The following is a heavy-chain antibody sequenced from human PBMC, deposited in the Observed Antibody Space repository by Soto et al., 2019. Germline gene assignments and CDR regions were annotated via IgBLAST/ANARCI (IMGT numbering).Heavy chain of an antibody. V-gene: IGHV1-18*01. CDR3: ARERRVWEWLHLTNFDY. CDR2: ISAYNGNT. Sequence: GASVKVSCKASGYTFTSYGISWVRQAPGQGLEWMGWISAYNGNTNYAQKLQGRVTMTTDTSTSTAYMELRSLRSDDTAVYYCARERRVWEWLHLTNFDYWGQGTLVTVSS. CDR1: GYTFTSYG. J-gene: IGHJ4*02. D-gene: IGHD3-16*01.